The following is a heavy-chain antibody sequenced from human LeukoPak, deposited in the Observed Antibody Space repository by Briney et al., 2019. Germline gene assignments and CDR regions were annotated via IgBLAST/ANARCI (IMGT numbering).Heavy chain of an antibody. CDR2: IIPIFGTA. V-gene: IGHV1-69*05. D-gene: IGHD1-14*01. Sequence: SSVKVSCKGSGGTFSSYAISWVRQAPGQGLEWMGGIIPIFGTANYAQKFQGRVTITTDESTSTAYMELSSLRSEDTGVYYCARGGRENQGAFDIWGQGTMVTVSS. CDR3: ARGGRENQGAFDI. CDR1: GGTFSSYA. J-gene: IGHJ3*02.